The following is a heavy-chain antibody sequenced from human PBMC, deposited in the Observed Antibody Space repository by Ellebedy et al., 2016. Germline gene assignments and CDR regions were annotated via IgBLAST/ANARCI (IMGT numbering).Heavy chain of an antibody. CDR1: GFTFSRHG. V-gene: IGHV3-30*18. D-gene: IGHD2-8*02. CDR3: AKERVVYSTGDPFDY. Sequence: GESLKISCAVSGFTFSRHGMHWVRQAPGKGLEWAASISNDARDKYYGDAVKGRFSISRDNFKNTLYLQLNSLRPNDTAVYYCAKERVVYSTGDPFDYWGQGTLVTVSS. J-gene: IGHJ4*02. CDR2: ISNDARDK.